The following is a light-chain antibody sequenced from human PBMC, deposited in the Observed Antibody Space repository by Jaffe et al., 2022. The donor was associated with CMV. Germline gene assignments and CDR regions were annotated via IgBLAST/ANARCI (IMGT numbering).Light chain of an antibody. CDR2: SAS. Sequence: EIVMTQSPATLSVSPGERATLSCRASQSVGSQLAWYQQKPGRAPRLLIFSASARATGVPAKFSGSGSGTEFSLTISSLQPEDFAVYYCQQSYNWPRTFGQGTKVEIK. J-gene: IGKJ1*01. V-gene: IGKV3-15*01. CDR3: QQSYNWPRT. CDR1: QSVGSQ.